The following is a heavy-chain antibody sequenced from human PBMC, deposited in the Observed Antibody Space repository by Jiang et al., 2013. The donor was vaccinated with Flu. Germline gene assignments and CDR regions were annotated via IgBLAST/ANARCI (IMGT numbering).Heavy chain of an antibody. CDR1: GGSISSYF. D-gene: IGHD3-16*01. V-gene: IGHV4-59*08. J-gene: IGHJ4*02. CDR2: ISYSGST. Sequence: LKPSETLSLTCTVSGGSISSYFWNWIRQPPGKGLEWIGYISYSGSTNHNPSLRSRVTISLDTSKNQLSLRLSSVTAADTAVYYCARHKGGGYCDDWGQGTLVTVSS. CDR3: ARHKGGGYCDD.